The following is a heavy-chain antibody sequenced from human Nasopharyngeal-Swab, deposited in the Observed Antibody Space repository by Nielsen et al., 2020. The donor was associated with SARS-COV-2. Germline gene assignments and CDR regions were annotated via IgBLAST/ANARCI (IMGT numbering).Heavy chain of an antibody. CDR1: GGSISSGDYY. V-gene: IGHV4-30-4*01. CDR2: NYYSGST. CDR3: GREVDGGSGSYLGYYYYYYMDV. Sequence: SETLSLTCTVSGGSISSGDYYWSWIRQPPGKGLEWIGYNYYSGSTYYNPSLKSRVTISVDTSKNQFSLKLSSGTAADTAVFYCGREVDGGSGSYLGYYYYYYMDVWGKGTTVTVSS. D-gene: IGHD3-10*01. J-gene: IGHJ6*03.